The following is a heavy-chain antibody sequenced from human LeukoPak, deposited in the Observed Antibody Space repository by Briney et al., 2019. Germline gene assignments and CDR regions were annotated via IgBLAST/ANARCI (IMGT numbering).Heavy chain of an antibody. CDR3: AKDAVAPGSGGDYFDY. V-gene: IGHV3-30*07. Sequence: GRSLRLSCAASGFTFSSYAMHWVRQAPGKGLEWVAVISYDGSNKYYADSVKGRFTISRDNSKNTLYLQMNSLRADDTAVYYCAKDAVAPGSGGDYFDYWGQGTLVTVSS. J-gene: IGHJ4*02. D-gene: IGHD3-10*01. CDR1: GFTFSSYA. CDR2: ISYDGSNK.